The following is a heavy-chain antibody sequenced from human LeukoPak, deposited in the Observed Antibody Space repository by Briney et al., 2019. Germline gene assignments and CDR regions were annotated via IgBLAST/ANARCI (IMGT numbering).Heavy chain of an antibody. CDR3: ARRGNVASTAGSFDY. Sequence: GESLKISCQGSGYSFTSYWIGWVRQMPGKGLEWMGIIYPGDSDTRYSPSFQGQVTISADKSISTAYLQWSSLKASDTAMYYCARRGNVASTAGSFDYWGQGTLVTVSS. CDR1: GYSFTSYW. V-gene: IGHV5-51*01. D-gene: IGHD1-1*01. CDR2: IYPGDSDT. J-gene: IGHJ4*02.